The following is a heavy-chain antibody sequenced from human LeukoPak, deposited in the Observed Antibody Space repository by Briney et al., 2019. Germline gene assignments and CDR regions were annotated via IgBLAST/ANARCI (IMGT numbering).Heavy chain of an antibody. V-gene: IGHV3-7*01. CDR3: VRMSSYCDY. J-gene: IGHJ4*02. CDR2: IKPDGSEK. CDR1: GFTFSSHH. D-gene: IGHD2-2*01. Sequence: GGSLRLSCVASGFTFSSHHMNWVRQTPGKGLESVATIKPDGSEKYYVDSVKGRFTISRDNAKSSLYLQMNSLRAEDTGVYICVRMSSYCDYWGQGTLVTVSS.